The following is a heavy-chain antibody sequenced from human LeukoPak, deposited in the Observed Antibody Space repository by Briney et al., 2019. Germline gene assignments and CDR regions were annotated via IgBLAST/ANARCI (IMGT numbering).Heavy chain of an antibody. J-gene: IGHJ3*02. V-gene: IGHV4-59*08. CDR1: GGSISRYY. Sequence: PSETLSLTCTVSGGSISRYYWSWIRQPPGKGLEWIGYIYYSGSTDYNPSLKSRVTISVDTSKNQFSLRLSSVTAADTAVYYCARPGVGSGRCGAFDIWGQGTMVTVSS. CDR3: ARPGVGSGRCGAFDI. CDR2: IYYSGST. D-gene: IGHD5-12*01.